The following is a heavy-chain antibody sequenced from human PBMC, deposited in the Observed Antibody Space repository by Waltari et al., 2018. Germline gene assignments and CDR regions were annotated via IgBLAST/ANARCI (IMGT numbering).Heavy chain of an antibody. Sequence: QVQLVQSGAEVKKPGSSVKVSCKASGGTFSSYAISWVRQAPGQGLEWMGIINPSGGSTSYAQKFQGRVTMTRDTSTSTVYMELSSLRSEDTAVYYCARDYGANYGMDVWGQGTTVTVSS. CDR1: GGTFSSYA. CDR2: INPSGGST. D-gene: IGHD4-17*01. J-gene: IGHJ6*02. CDR3: ARDYGANYGMDV. V-gene: IGHV1-46*01.